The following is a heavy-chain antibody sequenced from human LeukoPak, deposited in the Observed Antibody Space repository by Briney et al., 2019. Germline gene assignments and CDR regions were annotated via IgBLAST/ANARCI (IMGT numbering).Heavy chain of an antibody. D-gene: IGHD3-10*01. Sequence: GGSLRLSCAASGFTFSSYWMNWVRQAPGKGLEWVAIIKQDGSEKYHVDSVKGRFTISRDNAKNSVFLQMDSLRAEDTAVYYCARSLGSYTASLTGYWGQGTLVIVSS. V-gene: IGHV3-7*01. CDR2: IKQDGSEK. CDR1: GFTFSSYW. J-gene: IGHJ4*02. CDR3: ARSLGSYTASLTGY.